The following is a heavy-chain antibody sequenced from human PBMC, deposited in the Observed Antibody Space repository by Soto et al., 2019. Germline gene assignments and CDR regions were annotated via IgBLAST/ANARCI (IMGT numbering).Heavy chain of an antibody. CDR3: ARIDMDIVVVPAAYGMDV. V-gene: IGHV1-69*01. CDR2: IIPIFGTA. CDR1: GGTFSSYA. Sequence: QVQLVQSGAEVKKPGSSVKVSCKASGGTFSSYAISWVRQAPGQGLERLGGIIPIFGTANYAQKFQGRVTITADESTSTAYMELSSLRAEDTAVYYCARIDMDIVVVPAAYGMDVWGQGTTVTVSS. J-gene: IGHJ6*02. D-gene: IGHD2-2*03.